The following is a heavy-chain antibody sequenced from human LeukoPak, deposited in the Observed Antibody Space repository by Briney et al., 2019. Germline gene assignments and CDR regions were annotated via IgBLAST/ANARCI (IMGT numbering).Heavy chain of an antibody. V-gene: IGHV3-21*01. D-gene: IGHD3-16*01. Sequence: PGGSLRLSCAASGFTFSSYSMNWVRQAPGKGLEWVSSISSSSSYIYYADSVKGRFTISRDNAKNSLYLQMNSLRAEDTAVYYCARKMNEFFGGTSWGQGTLVTVSS. CDR2: ISSSSSYI. CDR1: GFTFSSYS. CDR3: ARKMNEFFGGTS. J-gene: IGHJ4*02.